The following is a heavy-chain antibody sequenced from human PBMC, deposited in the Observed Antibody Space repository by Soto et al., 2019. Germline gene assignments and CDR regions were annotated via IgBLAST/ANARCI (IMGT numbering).Heavy chain of an antibody. J-gene: IGHJ4*02. D-gene: IGHD3-10*01. Sequence: QVQLQQWGAGLLKPSEPLSLTCAVYGGSFSGYYWSWIRQPPGKGLEWIGEINHSGSTNYNPSLKSRVTISVDTSKNQFSLKLSSVTAADTAVYYCARSQGGSGSYFLDWGQGTLVTVSS. CDR3: ARSQGGSGSYFLD. V-gene: IGHV4-34*01. CDR2: INHSGST. CDR1: GGSFSGYY.